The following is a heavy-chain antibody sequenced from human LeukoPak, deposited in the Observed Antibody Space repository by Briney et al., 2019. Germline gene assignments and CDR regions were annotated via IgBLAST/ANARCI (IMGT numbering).Heavy chain of an antibody. J-gene: IGHJ4*02. CDR1: GFTFISDA. V-gene: IGHV3-23*01. D-gene: IGHD3-3*02. CDR3: AKDKHLVPYY. CDR2: ISGSGGST. Sequence: GWSLRLSCAASGFTFISDAMSWVRQAPGKGLEWVSAISGSGGSTYYADSVKGRFTISRDNSKNTLYLQMNSLRAEDTAVYYCAKDKHLVPYYWGQGTLATVSS.